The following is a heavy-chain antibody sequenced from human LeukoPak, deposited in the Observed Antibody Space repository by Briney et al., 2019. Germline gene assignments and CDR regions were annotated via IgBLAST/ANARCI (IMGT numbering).Heavy chain of an antibody. V-gene: IGHV3-72*01. J-gene: IGHJ3*01. CDR2: TTDKAHSYTT. D-gene: IGHD1-14*01. Sequence: GGSLTHPCAASGFTPSDQYMDWVRQAPGKGLEWVGRTTDKAHSYTTQYAASVKGRFTISRDDSENSLYLQMNAVKTEDTAVYYCVTRTSAAFTLWGPGPTLTLSS. CDR1: GFTPSDQY. CDR3: VTRTSAAFTL.